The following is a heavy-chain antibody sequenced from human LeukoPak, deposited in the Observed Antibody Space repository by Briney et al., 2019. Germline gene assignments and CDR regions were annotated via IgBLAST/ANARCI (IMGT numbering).Heavy chain of an antibody. CDR2: ISSSSSYI. CDR3: ARATTYDILTGYFDY. J-gene: IGHJ4*02. D-gene: IGHD3-9*01. V-gene: IGHV3-21*01. Sequence: GGSLRLSCAGSGFTLSSYWMHWVRQAPGKGLEWVSSISSSSSYIYYAESVKGRFTMSRDNAKNSLYLQMNSLRAEDTAVYYCARATTYDILTGYFDYWGQGTLVTVSS. CDR1: GFTLSSYW.